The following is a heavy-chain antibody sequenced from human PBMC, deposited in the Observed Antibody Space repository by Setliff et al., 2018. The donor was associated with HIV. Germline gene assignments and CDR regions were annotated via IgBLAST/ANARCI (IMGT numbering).Heavy chain of an antibody. CDR3: ARTHDYSNYYYYYYMDV. CDR1: GGSISGHY. V-gene: IGHV4-59*11. J-gene: IGHJ6*03. D-gene: IGHD4-4*01. Sequence: SETLSLTCTVSGGSISGHYWSWIRQTPGKGLEWIGYVYSNGNTDYNPSLKSRVTISVDTSKNQFSLKLPSVTAADTAVYYCARTHDYSNYYYYYYMDVWGKGTTVTVSS. CDR2: VYSNGNT.